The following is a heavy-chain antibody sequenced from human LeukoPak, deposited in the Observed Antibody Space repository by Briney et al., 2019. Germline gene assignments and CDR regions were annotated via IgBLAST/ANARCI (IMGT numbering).Heavy chain of an antibody. Sequence: SVKVSCKASGGTFSNYVISWVRQAPGQGLEWMGRIIPIFGTANYAQKFQGKVTITADESTNTAYVELSSLRSEDTAVYYCARNERYGDTRLYHFDYWGQGTLVTVSS. J-gene: IGHJ4*02. D-gene: IGHD4-17*01. V-gene: IGHV1-69*13. CDR2: IIPIFGTA. CDR1: GGTFSNYV. CDR3: ARNERYGDTRLYHFDY.